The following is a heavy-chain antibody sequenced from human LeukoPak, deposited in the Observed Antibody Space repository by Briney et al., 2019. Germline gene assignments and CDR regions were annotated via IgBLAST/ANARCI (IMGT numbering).Heavy chain of an antibody. D-gene: IGHD3-3*01. V-gene: IGHV3-9*01. J-gene: IGHJ4*02. CDR2: ISCNSGSI. CDR1: GFTFGDYA. CDR3: ARDRGDAKRLLEWLPGDY. Sequence: GGSLRLSCAASGFTFGDYAMHWVRQAPGKGLEWVSGISCNSGSIGYADSVKGRFTISRDNAKNSLYLQMNSLRAEDTALYYCARDRGDAKRLLEWLPGDYWGQGTLVTVSS.